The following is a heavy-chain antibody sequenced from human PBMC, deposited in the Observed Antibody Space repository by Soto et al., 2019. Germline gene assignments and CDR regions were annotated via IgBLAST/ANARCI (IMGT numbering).Heavy chain of an antibody. CDR1: GGSISSSSYY. V-gene: IGHV4-39*01. D-gene: IGHD2-15*01. CDR3: ARHFLAVVAANFLDYYYGMDV. Sequence: PSETLSLTCTVSGGSISSSSYYWGWIRQPPGKGLEWIGSIYYSGSTYYNPSLKSRVTISVDTSKNQFSLKLSSVTAADTAVYYCARHFLAVVAANFLDYYYGMDVWGQGTTVTVSS. CDR2: IYYSGST. J-gene: IGHJ6*01.